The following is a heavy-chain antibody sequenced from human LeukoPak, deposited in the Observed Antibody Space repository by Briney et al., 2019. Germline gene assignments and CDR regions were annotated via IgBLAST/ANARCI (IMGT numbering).Heavy chain of an antibody. Sequence: GASVKVSCKASGYTFTSYYMHWVRPAPGQGLEWMGIINPSGGSTSYAQKFQGRVTMTRDTSTSTVYMELSSLRSEDTAVYYCARGTMVRGATRWYFDYWGQGTLVTVSS. D-gene: IGHD3-10*01. J-gene: IGHJ4*02. CDR2: INPSGGST. CDR1: GYTFTSYY. V-gene: IGHV1-46*01. CDR3: ARGTMVRGATRWYFDY.